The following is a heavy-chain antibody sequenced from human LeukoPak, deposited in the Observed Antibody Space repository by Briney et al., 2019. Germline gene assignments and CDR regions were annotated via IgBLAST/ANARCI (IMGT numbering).Heavy chain of an antibody. CDR1: GGTFSRYA. V-gene: IGHV1-69*06. CDR3: ARDRRELSWGNWFDP. Sequence: GASVTVSCMASGGTFSRYAISWVRQAPGQGREGMGGIIPIFGTANYAQKFQGRVTITANKSTSTAYMELSSLRSEDTAVYYCARDRRELSWGNWFDPWGQGTLVTVSS. D-gene: IGHD3-16*02. J-gene: IGHJ5*02. CDR2: IIPIFGTA.